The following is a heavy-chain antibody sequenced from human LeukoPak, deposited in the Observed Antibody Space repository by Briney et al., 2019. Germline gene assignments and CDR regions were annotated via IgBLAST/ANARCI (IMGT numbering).Heavy chain of an antibody. CDR2: IISSSRYI. CDR1: GVTFSTYS. J-gene: IGHJ3*02. CDR3: AREYGSRRGLSAFDI. D-gene: IGHD3-10*01. Sequence: GESLRLSCAASGVTFSTYSRNWGRQAPGKGLEWVSSIISSSRYIYYADSVNGRFTISRDNAKTSLYLQMTSLRAEDPAVYYCAREYGSRRGLSAFDIWGHGTMVTVSS. V-gene: IGHV3-21*01.